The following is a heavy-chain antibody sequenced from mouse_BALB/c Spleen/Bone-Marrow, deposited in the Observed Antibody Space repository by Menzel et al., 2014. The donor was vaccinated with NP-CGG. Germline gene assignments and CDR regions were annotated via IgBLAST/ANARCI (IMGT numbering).Heavy chain of an antibody. CDR1: GYTFTSYW. V-gene: IGHV1S81*02. Sequence: VQLQQSGAELVKPGVSVKLSCKASGYTFTSYWMHCVQQRPRQCLEWIGEINPSNGWSNYYEKVKSKATLTIDKSSSTAYMQLSSLSAEDSAVYYCARGTFDYLGHGATPTISS. J-gene: IGHJ2*01. CDR3: ARGTFDY. CDR2: INPSNGWS.